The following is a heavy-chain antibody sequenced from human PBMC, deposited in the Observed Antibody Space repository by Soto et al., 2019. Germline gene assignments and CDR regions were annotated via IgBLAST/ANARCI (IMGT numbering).Heavy chain of an antibody. CDR1: GGSFSGYY. CDR2: INHSGST. J-gene: IGHJ4*02. CDR3: ARGPNPQPSVALGY. D-gene: IGHD2-15*01. V-gene: IGHV4-34*01. Sequence: SETLSLTCAVYGGSFSGYYWSWIRQPPGKGLEWIGEINHSGSTNYNPSLKSRVTISVDTSKNQFSLKLSSVTAADTAVYYCARGPNPQPSVALGYWGQGTLVNV.